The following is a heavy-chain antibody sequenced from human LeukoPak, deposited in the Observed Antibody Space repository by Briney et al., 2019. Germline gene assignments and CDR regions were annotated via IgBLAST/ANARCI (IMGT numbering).Heavy chain of an antibody. J-gene: IGHJ4*02. CDR2: IYSGGST. V-gene: IGHV3-53*01. D-gene: IGHD3-3*01. Sequence: GGSLRLSCAASGFTFSSYAMHWVRQAPGKGLEWVSVIYSGGSTYYADSVKGRFTISRDNSKNTLYLQMNSLRAEDTAVYYCARGVGYDFWSGYYLGHFDYWGQGTLVTVSS. CDR3: ARGVGYDFWSGYYLGHFDY. CDR1: GFTFSSYA.